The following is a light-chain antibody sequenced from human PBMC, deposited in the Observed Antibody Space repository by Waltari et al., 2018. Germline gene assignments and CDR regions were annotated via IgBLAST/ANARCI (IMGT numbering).Light chain of an antibody. V-gene: IGKV3-20*01. Sequence: EFVLTQSPGPLSLSPGERATLSCRASQSISKYLVWYQQKPGQAPRLLIYEASIRATGIPDRFSGSGSGTDFSLIISRLEPEDFAVYYCQKYEALPATFGQGTKVEIK. J-gene: IGKJ1*01. CDR3: QKYEALPAT. CDR2: EAS. CDR1: QSISKY.